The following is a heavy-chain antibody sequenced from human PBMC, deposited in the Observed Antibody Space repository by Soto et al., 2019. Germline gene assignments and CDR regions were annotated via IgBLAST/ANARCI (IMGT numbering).Heavy chain of an antibody. V-gene: IGHV1-45*02. D-gene: IGHD6-6*01. CDR1: GYTFTYRY. CDR2: ITPFNGNT. CDR3: ASEAAHAAGFDY. Sequence: SVKVSCKASGYTFTYRYLHWVRQAPGQALEWMGWITPFNGNTNYAQKFQDRVTITRDRSMSTAYMELSSLRSEDTAMYYCASEAAHAAGFDYWGQGTLVTVSS. J-gene: IGHJ4*02.